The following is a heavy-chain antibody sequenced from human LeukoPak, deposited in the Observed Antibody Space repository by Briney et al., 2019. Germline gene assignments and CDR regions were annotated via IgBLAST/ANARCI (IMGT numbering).Heavy chain of an antibody. D-gene: IGHD6-13*01. V-gene: IGHV4-39*01. J-gene: IGHJ5*02. CDR1: GGAISSGSYY. CDR3: ARHGGSNWYVNWFDP. Sequence: SETLSLTCTVSGGAISSGSYYWGWIRQPPGKGLEWIGSIYHSGSTYYNPSLKSRVTISADTSKNQFSLKLTSVTAADTAVYYCARHGGSNWYVNWFDPWGQGILVTVSS. CDR2: IYHSGST.